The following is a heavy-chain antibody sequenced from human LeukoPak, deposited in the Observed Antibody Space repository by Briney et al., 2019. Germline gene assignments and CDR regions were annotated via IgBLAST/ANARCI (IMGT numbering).Heavy chain of an antibody. CDR3: ARGKIAMVRGVYSPDWFDP. D-gene: IGHD3-10*01. J-gene: IGHJ5*02. V-gene: IGHV4-34*01. CDR1: GGSFSGYY. CDR2: INHSGST. Sequence: SETLSLTCAVYGGSFSGYYWSWIRQPPGKGLEWIGEINHSGSTNYNPSLKSRVTISVDTSKNQFSLKLSSVTAADTAVYYCARGKIAMVRGVYSPDWFDPWGQGTLVTVSS.